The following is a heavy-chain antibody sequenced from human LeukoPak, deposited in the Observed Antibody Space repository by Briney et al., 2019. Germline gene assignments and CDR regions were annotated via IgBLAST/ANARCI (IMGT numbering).Heavy chain of an antibody. CDR2: INWNGGST. CDR3: ARVYYDSSGYYFPYFDY. J-gene: IGHJ4*02. D-gene: IGHD3-22*01. Sequence: PGGSLRLSCAASGFTFDDYGMRWVRQAPGKGLEWVSGINWNGGSTGYADSAKGRFTISRDNAKNSLYLQMNSLRAEDTALYYCARVYYDSSGYYFPYFDYWGQGTLVTVSS. CDR1: GFTFDDYG. V-gene: IGHV3-20*04.